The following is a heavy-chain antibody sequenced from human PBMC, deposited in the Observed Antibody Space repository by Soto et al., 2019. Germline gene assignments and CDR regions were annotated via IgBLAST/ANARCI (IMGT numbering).Heavy chain of an antibody. Sequence: QVQLQQWGAGLLKPSETLSLTCAVYGGSFSGYYWSWIRQHPGKGLEWIGYIYYSGSTYYNPSLKSRVTISVDTSKNQFSLKLSSVTAADTAVYYCARIRGIPYYDFWSGYPDYWGQGTLVTVAS. V-gene: IGHV4-34*01. J-gene: IGHJ4*02. D-gene: IGHD3-3*01. CDR2: IYYSGST. CDR1: GGSFSGYY. CDR3: ARIRGIPYYDFWSGYPDY.